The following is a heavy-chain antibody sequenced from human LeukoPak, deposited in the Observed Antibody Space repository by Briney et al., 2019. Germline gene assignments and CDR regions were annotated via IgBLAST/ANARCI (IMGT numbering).Heavy chain of an antibody. D-gene: IGHD6-19*01. CDR2: ISYDGSNK. CDR3: ATDQSSSAWYGLVRN. J-gene: IGHJ4*02. CDR1: GFTFSSYG. Sequence: GGSLRLSCAASGFTFSSYGMPWVRQAPGKGLEWVAVISYDGSNKYYADSVKGRFTISRDNSKSTLYLQMNSLRAEDTAVYYCATDQSSSAWYGLVRNWGQGTLVTVSS. V-gene: IGHV3-30*03.